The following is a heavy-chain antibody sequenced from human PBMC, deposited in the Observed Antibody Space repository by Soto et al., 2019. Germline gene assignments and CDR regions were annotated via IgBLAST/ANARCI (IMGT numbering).Heavy chain of an antibody. CDR3: ADAHMGVAVPNWFAP. D-gene: IGHD6-19*01. J-gene: IGHJ5*02. Sequence: TLSLTCGLSGESMGSGGHYWTWIRQHPGKGLEFLGYISYSGTAYYNPSLKSRIILSIDKAANQFSLELRYVTAADTAVYYCADAHMGVAVPNWFAPWGHGTLVTVS. CDR1: GESMGSGGHY. V-gene: IGHV4-31*11. CDR2: ISYSGTA.